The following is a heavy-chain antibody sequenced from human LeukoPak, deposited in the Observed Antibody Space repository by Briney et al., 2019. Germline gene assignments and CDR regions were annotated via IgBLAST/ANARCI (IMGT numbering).Heavy chain of an antibody. V-gene: IGHV3-23*01. CDR1: GFTFSSYA. Sequence: PGWSLRLSCAASGFTFSSYAMSWVRQVPGKGLEWVSSISGSGGSTYYADSVKGRFTISRDNSKNTLYLQMNSLRAEDTALYYCAEWNSVYWYFDLWGRGTLVTVSS. CDR3: AEWNSVYWYFDL. J-gene: IGHJ2*01. CDR2: ISGSGGST. D-gene: IGHD1-1*01.